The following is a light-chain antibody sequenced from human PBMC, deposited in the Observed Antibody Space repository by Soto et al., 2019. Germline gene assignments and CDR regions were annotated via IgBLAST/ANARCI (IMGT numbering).Light chain of an antibody. CDR3: QHYNSYSEA. CDR1: QTISSW. V-gene: IGKV1-5*03. J-gene: IGKJ1*01. CDR2: KAS. Sequence: DIQRTPSPSTLSGSVGGRVTITCRASQTISSWLAWYQQKPGKAPKLLIYKASTLKSGVPSRFSGSGSGTEFTLTLSSLQTDEFATYDCQHYNSYSEAVGQGTKGDIK.